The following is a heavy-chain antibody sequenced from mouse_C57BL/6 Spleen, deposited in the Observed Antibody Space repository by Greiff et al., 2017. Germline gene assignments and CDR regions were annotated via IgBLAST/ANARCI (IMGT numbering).Heavy chain of an antibody. D-gene: IGHD1-1*01. CDR1: GYAFSSSW. V-gene: IGHV1-82*01. CDR2: IYPGDGDT. Sequence: VQLQQSGPELVKPGASVKISCKASGYAFSSSWMNWVKQRPGKGLEWLGRIYPGDGDTNYNGKFKGKATLTADKSSSTAYMQLSSLTSEDSAVYFCARELRGDMDYWGQGTSVTVSS. CDR3: ARELRGDMDY. J-gene: IGHJ4*01.